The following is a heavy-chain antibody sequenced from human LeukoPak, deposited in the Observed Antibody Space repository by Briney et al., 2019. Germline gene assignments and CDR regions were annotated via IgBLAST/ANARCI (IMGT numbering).Heavy chain of an antibody. Sequence: ASVKVSCKASGYTFTSYYMHWVRQAPGQGLEWMGIINPSGGSTSYAQKFQGRVTMTRDMSTSTAYMELRSLRSDDTAVYYCARGPYLMYQLLLFDYWGQGTLVTVSS. CDR3: ARGPYLMYQLLLFDY. CDR2: INPSGGST. D-gene: IGHD2-2*01. V-gene: IGHV1-46*01. J-gene: IGHJ4*02. CDR1: GYTFTSYY.